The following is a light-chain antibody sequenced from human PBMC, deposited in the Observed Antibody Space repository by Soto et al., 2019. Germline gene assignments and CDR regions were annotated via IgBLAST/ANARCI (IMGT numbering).Light chain of an antibody. CDR3: GSYAGSNNFLYV. Sequence: QSALTQPPSASGSPGQSVTFSCTGTIIDVGSYNYVSWYKQHPGNAPKLSIYEVSKRPSGVPDRFSGSKSGNTASLTVSGLQTEDEADYYCGSYAGSNNFLYVFGTGTKVTVL. J-gene: IGLJ1*01. CDR1: IIDVGSYNY. V-gene: IGLV2-8*01. CDR2: EVS.